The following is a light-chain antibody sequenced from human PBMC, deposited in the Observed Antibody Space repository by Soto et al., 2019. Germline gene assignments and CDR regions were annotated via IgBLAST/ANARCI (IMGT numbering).Light chain of an antibody. Sequence: QSVLTQPPPVSGAPGQRGTISCTGSESNIGAGYDVHWYQQLPGTAPKLLISRNNNRPSGVPDRFSGSKSATSAYLAINGVQPEYEADYYCQSYDIRPSGSGVFGPGTKLTVL. CDR1: ESNIGAGYD. CDR2: RNN. V-gene: IGLV1-40*01. J-gene: IGLJ1*01. CDR3: QSYDIRPSGSGV.